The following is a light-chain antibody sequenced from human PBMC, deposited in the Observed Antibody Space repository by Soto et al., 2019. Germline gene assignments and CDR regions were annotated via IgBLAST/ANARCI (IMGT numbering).Light chain of an antibody. Sequence: QSALTQPASVSGSPGQSITIACTATSGDVGTFDLVSWYQQDPGKAPKLLMFEVTERPSGISYRCSGSKSGNTASLTISGLQAEDEGDYYGCSYAGGGSYAFGTGTSSPS. CDR1: SGDVGTFDL. CDR2: EVT. CDR3: CSYAGGGSYA. J-gene: IGLJ1*01. V-gene: IGLV2-23*02.